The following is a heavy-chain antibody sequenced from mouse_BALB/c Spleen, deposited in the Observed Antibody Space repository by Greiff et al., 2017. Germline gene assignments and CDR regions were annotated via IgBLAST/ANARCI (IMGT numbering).Heavy chain of an antibody. CDR3: ARDDYGIGY. Sequence: VQLQQSGPGLVAPSQSLSITCTVSGFSLTGYGVNWVRQPPGKGLVWLGMIWGDGSTDYNSALKSRLSISKDNSKSQVFLKMNSLQTDDTARYDGARDDYGIGYWGQGTTLAVAA. D-gene: IGHD1-1*01. CDR1: GFSLTGYG. J-gene: IGHJ2*01. CDR2: IWGDGST. V-gene: IGHV2-6-7*01.